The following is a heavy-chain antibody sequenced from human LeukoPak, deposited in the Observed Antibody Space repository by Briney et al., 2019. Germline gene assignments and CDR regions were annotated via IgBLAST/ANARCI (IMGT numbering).Heavy chain of an antibody. V-gene: IGHV3-23*01. CDR1: GFTFSSYA. D-gene: IGHD7-27*01. J-gene: IGHJ4*02. CDR3: AKVTTLGLFDY. CDR2: ISGSGGST. Sequence: LGASLRLSCAASGFTFSSYAMNWVRQAPGKGLEWVSAISGSGGSTYYADSVKGRFTISRDNSKNTLYLQMDSLRAEDTAVYSCAKVTTLGLFDYWGQGTLVTVSS.